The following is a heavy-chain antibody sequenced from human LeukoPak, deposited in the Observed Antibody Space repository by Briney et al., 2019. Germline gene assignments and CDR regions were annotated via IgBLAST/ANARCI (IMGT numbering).Heavy chain of an antibody. CDR3: ARWDGYSSSPDY. J-gene: IGHJ4*02. D-gene: IGHD6-13*01. CDR2: INPNSADT. V-gene: IGHV1-2*02. CDR1: GYTFTGYY. Sequence: GASVKASCKASGYTFTGYYMHWVRQAPGQGLEWMGWINPNSADTDYAQKFLGRVTMTRDMSISTIYMELTRLRSDDTALYYCARWDGYSSSPDYWGQGTLVTVSS.